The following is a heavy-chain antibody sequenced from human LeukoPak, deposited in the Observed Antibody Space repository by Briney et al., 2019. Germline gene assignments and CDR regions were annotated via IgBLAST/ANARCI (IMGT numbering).Heavy chain of an antibody. V-gene: IGHV4-59*01. CDR1: GGSISSYN. Sequence: SETLSLTCTVSGGSISSYNWSWIRQPPGKGLEWIGYIYYSGSTNYNPSLKSRVTISVDTSKNQFSLKLSSVTAADTAVYYCARAEAYCGGDCYPDAFDIWGQGTMVTVSS. CDR2: IYYSGST. D-gene: IGHD2-21*02. CDR3: ARAEAYCGGDCYPDAFDI. J-gene: IGHJ3*02.